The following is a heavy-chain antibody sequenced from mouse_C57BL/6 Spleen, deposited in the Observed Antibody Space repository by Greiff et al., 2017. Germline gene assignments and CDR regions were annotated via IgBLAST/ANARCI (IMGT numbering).Heavy chain of an antibody. V-gene: IGHV3-1*01. CDR2: ISYSGST. CDR3: ARDLDSYYGYFDV. D-gene: IGHD2-12*01. CDR1: GYSITSGYD. J-gene: IGHJ1*03. Sequence: EVQLQESGPGMVKPSQSLSLTCTVTGYSITSGYDWHWIRHFPGNKLEWMGYISYSGSTNYNPSLKSRISITHDTSKNQFFLKLNSVTTEDTATYYCARDLDSYYGYFDVWGTGTTVTVSS.